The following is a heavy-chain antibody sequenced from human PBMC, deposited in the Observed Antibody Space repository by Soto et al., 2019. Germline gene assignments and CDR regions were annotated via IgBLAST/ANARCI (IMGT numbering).Heavy chain of an antibody. CDR1: GGSISSYY. CDR3: ARIVGGEWFHP. J-gene: IGHJ5*02. D-gene: IGHD3-16*01. V-gene: IGHV4-59*01. Sequence: SETLSLTCTVSGGSISSYYWSWIRQPPGKGLEWVGDIYYSGSSNYNPSLKRRGTISVDTSKNHFSLKLSSVTAADTAVYYCARIVGGEWFHPWGQGTLFTVSS. CDR2: IYYSGSS.